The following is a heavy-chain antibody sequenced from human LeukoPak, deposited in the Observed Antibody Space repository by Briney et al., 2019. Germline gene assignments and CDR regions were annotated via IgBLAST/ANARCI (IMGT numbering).Heavy chain of an antibody. CDR3: ERGYSSGWYNY. Sequence: ASVKVSCKASGGTFSSYAISWVRQAPGQGLEWMGRIIPIFGIANYAQKFQGRVTITADKSTSTAYMELSSLRSEDTAVYYCERGYSSGWYNYWGQGTLVTVSS. D-gene: IGHD6-19*01. V-gene: IGHV1-69*04. J-gene: IGHJ4*02. CDR2: IIPIFGIA. CDR1: GGTFSSYA.